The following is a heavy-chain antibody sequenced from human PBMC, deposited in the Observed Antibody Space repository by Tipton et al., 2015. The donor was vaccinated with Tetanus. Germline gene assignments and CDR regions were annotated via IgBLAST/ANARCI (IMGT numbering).Heavy chain of an antibody. CDR1: GYRFTSHW. CDR2: IYPGDSEN. Sequence: VQLVQSGAEVKKPGESLKISCKGSGYRFTSHWIGWVRQMPGKGLEWMGIIYPGDSENTNSPSFQGQVTMSADKSISTAYLQWSSLKASDTAIYYCARHLGYCTGGWSLCGMDVWGQGTTVTVSS. D-gene: IGHD2-8*02. CDR3: ARHLGYCTGGWSLCGMDV. V-gene: IGHV5-51*01. J-gene: IGHJ6*02.